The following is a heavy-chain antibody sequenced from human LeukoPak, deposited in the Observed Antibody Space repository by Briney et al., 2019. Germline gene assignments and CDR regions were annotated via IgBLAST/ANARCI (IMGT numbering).Heavy chain of an antibody. CDR3: AKLYYDSSGTVVDY. CDR1: GFTFSSYG. V-gene: IGHV3-30*18. Sequence: GGSLRLSCAASGFTFSSYGMHWVRQAPGKGLEWVAVISYDGSNKYYADSVKGRFTISRDNSKNTLYLQMNSLRAEDTAVYYCAKLYYDSSGTVVDYWGQGTLVTVPS. D-gene: IGHD3-22*01. J-gene: IGHJ4*02. CDR2: ISYDGSNK.